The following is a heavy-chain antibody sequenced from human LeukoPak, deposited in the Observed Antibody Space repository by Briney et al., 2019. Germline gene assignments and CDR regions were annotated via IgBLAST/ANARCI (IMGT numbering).Heavy chain of an antibody. D-gene: IGHD3-22*01. J-gene: IGHJ4*02. Sequence: ASVKVSCKASGYTFTSYDINWVRQATGQGLEWMGWMNPNSGNTGYAQKFQGGVTMTKNTSISTAYMELSSLRSEDTAVYYCARGRYYDSSGSLTNDYWGQGTLVTVSS. CDR2: MNPNSGNT. V-gene: IGHV1-8*01. CDR3: ARGRYYDSSGSLTNDY. CDR1: GYTFTSYD.